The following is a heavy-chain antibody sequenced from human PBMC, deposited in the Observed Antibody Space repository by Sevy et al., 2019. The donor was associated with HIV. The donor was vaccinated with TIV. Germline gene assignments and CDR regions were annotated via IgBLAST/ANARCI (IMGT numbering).Heavy chain of an antibody. CDR1: GFSFSIYW. Sequence: GGSLRLSCAASGFSFSIYWMSWVRQAPGKGLEWVATMKQDGSEEDYVDSVKGRLTISRDNAKNSLFLQMNSLSAEDTVVYYCVREGLGGYSYSLDYWGHGTLVTVSS. D-gene: IGHD5-18*01. J-gene: IGHJ4*01. V-gene: IGHV3-7*01. CDR3: VREGLGGYSYSLDY. CDR2: MKQDGSEE.